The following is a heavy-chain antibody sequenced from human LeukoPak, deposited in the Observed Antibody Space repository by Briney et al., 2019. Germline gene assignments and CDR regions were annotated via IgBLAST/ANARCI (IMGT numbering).Heavy chain of an antibody. J-gene: IGHJ6*03. Sequence: SETLSLTCTVSGGSISSSSYYWGWIRRPPGKGLEWIGSIYYSGSTYYNPSLKSRVTISVDTSKNQFSLKLSSVTAADTAVYYCAITIFGVVTYYYYMDVWGKGTTVTVSS. CDR2: IYYSGST. D-gene: IGHD3-3*01. CDR1: GGSISSSSYY. CDR3: AITIFGVVTYYYYMDV. V-gene: IGHV4-39*07.